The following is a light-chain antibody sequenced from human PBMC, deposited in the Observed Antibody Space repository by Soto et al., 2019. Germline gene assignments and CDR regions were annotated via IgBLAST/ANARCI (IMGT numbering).Light chain of an antibody. CDR2: DNN. V-gene: IGLV1-51*01. CDR3: GTWDSSLSAGYV. Sequence: QAVVTQPPSVSAAPGQKVTISCSGSSSNIGNNYVSWYQQLPGTAPKLLIYDNNNRPSGIPDRFSGSKSGTSATLGITGLQTGDEADYYCGTWDSSLSAGYVFGTGTKLTVL. CDR1: SSNIGNNY. J-gene: IGLJ1*01.